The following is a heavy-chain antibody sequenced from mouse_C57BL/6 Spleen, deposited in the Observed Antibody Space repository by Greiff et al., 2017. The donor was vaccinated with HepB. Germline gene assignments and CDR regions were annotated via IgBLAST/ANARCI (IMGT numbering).Heavy chain of an antibody. CDR2: IDPEDGDT. CDR3: TALTTVVARDYAMDY. Sequence: VQLQQSGAELVRPGASVKLPCTASGFNIKDYYTPWVKQRPEQGLEWIGRIDPEDGDTEYAPKFQGKATMTADTSSNTAYLQLSSLTSEDTAVYYCTALTTVVARDYAMDYWGQGTSVTVSS. CDR1: GFNIKDYY. V-gene: IGHV14-1*01. J-gene: IGHJ4*01. D-gene: IGHD1-1*01.